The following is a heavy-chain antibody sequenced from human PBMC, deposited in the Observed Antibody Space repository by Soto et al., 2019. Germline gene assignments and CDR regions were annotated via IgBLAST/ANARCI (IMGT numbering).Heavy chain of an antibody. V-gene: IGHV4-31*03. CDR3: ARSRYSSSWLFEY. J-gene: IGHJ4*02. D-gene: IGHD6-13*01. Sequence: PXETLSLTCTFSVVSISSGGYYCSWIRQHPGKGLEWIGYIYYSGSTYYNPSLKSRVTISVDTSKNQFSLKLSSVTAADTAVYYCARSRYSSSWLFEYWGQGTLVPVSS. CDR1: VVSISSGGYY. CDR2: IYYSGST.